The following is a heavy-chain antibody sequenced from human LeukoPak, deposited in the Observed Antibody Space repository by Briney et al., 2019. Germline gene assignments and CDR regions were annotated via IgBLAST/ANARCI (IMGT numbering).Heavy chain of an antibody. D-gene: IGHD2-15*01. J-gene: IGHJ4*02. V-gene: IGHV3-21*01. Sequence: GGSLRLSCAASGFTFSSYSMNWVRQAPGKGLEWVSSISSSSSYIYYADSVKGRFTISRDNAKNSLYLQMNSLRAEDTAVYYCARGFKVLPPAFDYWGQGTLVTVSS. CDR1: GFTFSSYS. CDR3: ARGFKVLPPAFDY. CDR2: ISSSSSYI.